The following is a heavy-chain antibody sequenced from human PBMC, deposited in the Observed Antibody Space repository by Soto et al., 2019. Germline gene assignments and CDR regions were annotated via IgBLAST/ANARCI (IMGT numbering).Heavy chain of an antibody. V-gene: IGHV4-39*07. J-gene: IGHJ6*02. CDR2: IYYSGST. Sequence: SETLSLTCTVSGGSISSSSYYWGWIRQPPGKGLEWIGSIYYSGSTYYNPSLKSRVTISVDTSKNQFSLKLSSVTAADTAVYYCARVPASLRLLDYYYYGMDVWGQGTTVTVSS. CDR1: GGSISSSSYY. D-gene: IGHD3-3*01. CDR3: ARVPASLRLLDYYYYGMDV.